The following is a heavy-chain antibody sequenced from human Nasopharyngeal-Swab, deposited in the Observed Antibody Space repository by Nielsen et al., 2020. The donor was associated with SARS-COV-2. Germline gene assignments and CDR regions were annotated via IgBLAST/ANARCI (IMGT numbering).Heavy chain of an antibody. CDR2: ISGGGDST. V-gene: IGHV3-23*01. Sequence: ETLSLTCAASGFTFNSFAMSWVRQAPGKGLEWVSGISGGGDSTHYADSVKGRFTISRDNAKNSLYLQMNSLRAEDTALYYCARDRYLARWGQGTLVTVSS. D-gene: IGHD3-16*02. J-gene: IGHJ4*02. CDR1: GFTFNSFA. CDR3: ARDRYLAR.